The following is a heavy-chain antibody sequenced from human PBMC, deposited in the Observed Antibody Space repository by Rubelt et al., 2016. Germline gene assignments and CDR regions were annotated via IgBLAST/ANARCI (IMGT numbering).Heavy chain of an antibody. CDR2: ISAYNGNT. D-gene: IGHD6-6*01. V-gene: IGHV1-18*01. CDR1: GYTFTSYG. Sequence: QVQLVQSGAEVKKPGASVKVSCKASGYTFTSYGISWVRQAPGQGLEWMGWISAYNGNTNYAQKLQGRVTMTTDPSTSTAYMELRSLRSDATAVYYCARDRIRIAARQGWYFDLWGRGTLVTVSS. CDR3: ARDRIRIAARQGWYFDL. J-gene: IGHJ2*01.